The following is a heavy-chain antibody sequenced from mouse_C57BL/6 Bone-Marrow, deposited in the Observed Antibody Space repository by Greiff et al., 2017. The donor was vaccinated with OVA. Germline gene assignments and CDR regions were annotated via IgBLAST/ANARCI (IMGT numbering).Heavy chain of an antibody. V-gene: IGHV1-19*01. D-gene: IGHD1-1*01. CDR3: ARGFITTVDY. CDR2: INPYNGGT. CDR1: GYTFTDYY. Sequence: EVQRVESGPVLVKPGASVKMSCKASGYTFTDYYMNWVKQSHGKSLEWIGVINPYNGGTSYNQKFKGKATLTVDKSSSTAYMELNSLTSEDSAVYYCARGFITTVDYWGQGTTLTVSS. J-gene: IGHJ2*01.